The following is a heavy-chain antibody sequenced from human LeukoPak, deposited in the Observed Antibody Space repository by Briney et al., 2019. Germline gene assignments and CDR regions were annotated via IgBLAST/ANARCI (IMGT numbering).Heavy chain of an antibody. Sequence: PGGSLRLCCAASGFTFSGSAMHWVRQAPGKGLEWVGRIRSKANSYATAYAASVKGRFTISRDDSKNTAYLQMNSLKTEDTAVYYCTRPYSSGPVSGYYWGQGTLVTVSS. CDR1: GFTFSGSA. V-gene: IGHV3-73*01. J-gene: IGHJ4*02. D-gene: IGHD6-19*01. CDR3: TRPYSSGPVSGYY. CDR2: IRSKANSYAT.